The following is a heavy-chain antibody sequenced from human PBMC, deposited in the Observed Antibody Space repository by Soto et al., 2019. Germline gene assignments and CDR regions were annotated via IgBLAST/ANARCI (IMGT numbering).Heavy chain of an antibody. CDR2: ISASGSSA. J-gene: IGHJ4*02. V-gene: IGHV3-11*05. Sequence: QVQLVESGGGLVKSGGSLRLSCAVSGFTFSDYQMHGIRQVPGKGLEWLSYISASGSSANYADSMRGRLSISRDNAKNLLYLQMNSLRGEDTAVYYCARDRDTMIRGVYQHWGQGTLVTVFS. CDR3: ARDRDTMIRGVYQH. D-gene: IGHD3-10*01. CDR1: GFTFSDYQ.